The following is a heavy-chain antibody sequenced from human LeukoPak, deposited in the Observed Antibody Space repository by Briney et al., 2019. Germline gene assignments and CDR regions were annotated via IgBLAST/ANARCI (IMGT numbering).Heavy chain of an antibody. J-gene: IGHJ6*02. CDR1: GFTFSSYG. V-gene: IGHV3-33*01. CDR3: ARDQIPGGDWLPRLYGMDV. CDR2: IWHDGSNK. D-gene: IGHD3-9*01. Sequence: HPGGSLRLSCAASGFTFSSYGMHWVRQAPGKGLEWVAVIWHDGSNKYYADSVKGRFTISRDNSKNTLYLQMNNLRAEDTAVYYCARDQIPGGDWLPRLYGMDVWGQGTTVTVSS.